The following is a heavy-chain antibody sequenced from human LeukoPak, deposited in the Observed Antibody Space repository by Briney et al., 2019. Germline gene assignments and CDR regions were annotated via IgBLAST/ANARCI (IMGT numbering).Heavy chain of an antibody. CDR3: ARGIRGVMGNWFDP. V-gene: IGHV4-61*02. Sequence: SETLSLTCTVSGGSISSGSYYWSWIRQPAGKGLEWIGRMYTSGSTNYNPSLKSRVTISVDTSKNQFSLKLSSVTDADTAVYYCARGIRGVMGNWFDPWGQGTLVTVSS. CDR1: GGSISSGSYY. J-gene: IGHJ5*02. D-gene: IGHD3-10*01. CDR2: MYTSGST.